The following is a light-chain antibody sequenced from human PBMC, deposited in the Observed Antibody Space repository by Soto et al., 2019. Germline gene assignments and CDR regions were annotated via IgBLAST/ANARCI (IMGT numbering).Light chain of an antibody. V-gene: IGLV1-44*01. CDR3: AAWDDSLNGREV. J-gene: IGLJ2*01. Sequence: QTVVTQPPSTSGSPGQRVTISCSGSSSNIGSNTVNWYRQLPGTAPKLLIFNDNRRPSGVPDRFSGSKSGTSAPLAISGLQSEDEADYYCAAWDDSLNGREVFGGGTKLTVL. CDR2: NDN. CDR1: SSNIGSNT.